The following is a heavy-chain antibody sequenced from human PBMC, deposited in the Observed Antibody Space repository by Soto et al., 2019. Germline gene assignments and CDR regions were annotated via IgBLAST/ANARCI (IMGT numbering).Heavy chain of an antibody. CDR1: GFIFSRYG. V-gene: IGHV3-30*03. J-gene: IGHJ4*02. D-gene: IGHD2-21*02. Sequence: QVQLVESGGGVVQSGGSLRLSCGGSGFIFSRYGMHWVRQAPGKGLEWVTGISYDGGKRFYADSVKGRFTISRDNSKNRLDLQMSSLRPEDTAVYYCARDLPLYCRGDCNFDFWGQGTLVTVSS. CDR3: ARDLPLYCRGDCNFDF. CDR2: ISYDGGKR.